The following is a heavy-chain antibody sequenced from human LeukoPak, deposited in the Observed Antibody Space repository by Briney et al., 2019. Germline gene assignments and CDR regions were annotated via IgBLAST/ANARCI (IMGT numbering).Heavy chain of an antibody. D-gene: IGHD5-18*01. CDR2: ISSSGVYI. J-gene: IGHJ4*02. CDR3: ARDRRLQLWSPAGFDY. Sequence: GGSLRLSCAASGFTFNMYTMNWVRQAPGKGLEWVSSISSSGVYIYYADSVKGRFTISRDNAKNSLYLQMNSLRADDAAVYYCARDRRLQLWSPAGFDYWGQGTLVTASS. V-gene: IGHV3-21*01. CDR1: GFTFNMYT.